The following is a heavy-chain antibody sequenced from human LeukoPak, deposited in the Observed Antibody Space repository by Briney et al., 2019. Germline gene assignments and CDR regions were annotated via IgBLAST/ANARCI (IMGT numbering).Heavy chain of an antibody. J-gene: IGHJ4*02. CDR3: ARLWRAAIDY. V-gene: IGHV4-39*01. CDR2: FYYSGST. CDR1: GGSISSGSYY. Sequence: SQTLSLTCTVSGGSISSGSYYWGRIRQPPGKGLEWIGSFYYSGSTYYNPSLKSRVTISADTSKNQFSLKLSSVTAADTAVYYCARLWRAAIDYGGQGILVTVSS. D-gene: IGHD1-1*01.